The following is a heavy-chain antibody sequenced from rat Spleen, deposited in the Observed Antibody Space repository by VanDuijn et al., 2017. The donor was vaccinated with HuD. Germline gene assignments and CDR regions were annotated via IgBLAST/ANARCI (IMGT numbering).Heavy chain of an antibody. Sequence: EVQVVDHGGGLEQPGRSLKLSCAPSGFTFSIYGLAWVRQAPTKGLEWVASIGTGGGNTYYRDSVKGRFTISRDNAKNTLYLQMDSLRSEDTATYYCARQTDYFYDGTYYFDYWGQGVMVTVSS. J-gene: IGHJ2*01. D-gene: IGHD1-12*02. CDR3: ARQTDYFYDGTYYFDY. CDR2: IGTGGGNT. V-gene: IGHV5S13*01. CDR1: GFTFSIYG.